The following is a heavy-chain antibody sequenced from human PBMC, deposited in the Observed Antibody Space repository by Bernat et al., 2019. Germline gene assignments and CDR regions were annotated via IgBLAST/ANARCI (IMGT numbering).Heavy chain of an antibody. CDR1: GFTFSSYA. V-gene: IGHV3-23*01. J-gene: IGHJ6*02. Sequence: EVQLLESGGGLVQPGGSLRLSCAASGFTFSSYAMSWVRQAPGKGLEWVPAISGSGGSTYYADSVKGRFTISRDNSKNTLYLQMNSLRAEDTAVYYCARGGGDYVFSYGMDVWGQGTTVTVSS. D-gene: IGHD4-17*01. CDR2: ISGSGGST. CDR3: ARGGGDYVFSYGMDV.